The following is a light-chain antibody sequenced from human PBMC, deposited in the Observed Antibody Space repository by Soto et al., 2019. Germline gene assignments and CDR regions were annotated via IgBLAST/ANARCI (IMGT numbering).Light chain of an antibody. V-gene: IGLV1-40*01. CDR3: QSYDSSLKV. J-gene: IGLJ1*01. CDR1: SSNIGAGYD. Sequence: QAVLTQPPSVSGAPGQRVTISCTGSSSNIGAGYDVHWYQQLPGTAPKLLIYGNSNRPSGVPDRFSGSKSGTSASLAITGLQAEDEADYYCQSYDSSLKVFGTGTKRTVL. CDR2: GNS.